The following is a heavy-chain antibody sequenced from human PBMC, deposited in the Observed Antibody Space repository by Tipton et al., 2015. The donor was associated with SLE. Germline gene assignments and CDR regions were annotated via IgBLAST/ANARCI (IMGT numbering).Heavy chain of an antibody. D-gene: IGHD3-22*01. Sequence: SLRLSCAASGLTFSSSGMPWVRQVPGQGLEWVAFIRSDGSIKYSADSVKGRFTISRDNSKNTVYLQMNRLKSEDTAVYYFASNYDTSGYYYALDYWGQGSLVTVSS. CDR2: IRSDGSIK. J-gene: IGHJ4*02. V-gene: IGHV3-30*02. CDR3: ASNYDTSGYYYALDY. CDR1: GLTFSSSG.